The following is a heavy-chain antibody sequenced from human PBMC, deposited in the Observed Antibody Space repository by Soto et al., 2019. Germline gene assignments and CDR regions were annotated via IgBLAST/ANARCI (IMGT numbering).Heavy chain of an antibody. CDR2: IYYSGST. D-gene: IGHD3-3*01. V-gene: IGHV4-31*03. J-gene: IGHJ5*02. Sequence: QVQLQESGPGLVKPSQTLSLTCTVSGGSISSGGYYWSWIRQHPGKGLEWIGYIYYSGSTYYNPSLKSRVTISVATSKNQISLKLSSVTAADTAVYYCARDYDFWSGRKGGFDPWGQGTLVTVSS. CDR1: GGSISSGGYY. CDR3: ARDYDFWSGRKGGFDP.